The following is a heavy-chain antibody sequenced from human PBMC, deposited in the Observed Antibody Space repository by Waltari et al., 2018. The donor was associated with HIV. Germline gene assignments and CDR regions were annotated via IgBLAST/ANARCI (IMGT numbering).Heavy chain of an antibody. D-gene: IGHD4-17*01. Sequence: QSGAEAKQHGSSVKDSCPASGGAFDTFAFTWVHQAPGQGLEWLGGIAPLCGVIYAQNFHGRVTITSSPSTRTVFLELGGLRSDDTAVYFCAKSDFVELVRGQKAFDVWGRGT. V-gene: IGHV1-69*19. CDR1: GGAFDTFA. CDR2: IAPLCGV. J-gene: IGHJ3*01. CDR3: AKSDFVELVRGQKAFDV.